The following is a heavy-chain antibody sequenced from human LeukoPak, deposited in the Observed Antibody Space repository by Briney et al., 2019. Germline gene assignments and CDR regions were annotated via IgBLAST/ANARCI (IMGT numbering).Heavy chain of an antibody. Sequence: GASVKVSCKASGYTFTGYYMHWVRQAPGQGLEWMGWVNPNNGVTNYAEKFHGRVTMTRDTSISTAYMVLSRLKSDDTAVYYCARGYCTSTTCYVSDYWGQGTLVTVSS. CDR2: VNPNNGVT. CDR3: ARGYCTSTTCYVSDY. D-gene: IGHD2-2*01. V-gene: IGHV1-2*02. CDR1: GYTFTGYY. J-gene: IGHJ4*02.